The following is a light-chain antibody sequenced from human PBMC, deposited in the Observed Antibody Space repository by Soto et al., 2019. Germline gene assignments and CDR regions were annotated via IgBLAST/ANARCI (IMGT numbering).Light chain of an antibody. J-gene: IGLJ1*01. Sequence: QSVLTQPASVSGSPGQSITISCTGTSSDVGFYNYVSWYQQQHPGKAPKLMIYEVDNRPSGVSIRFSGSKSGNTASLTISGLLAEDEADYYCSSYVSITTPYVFGTGTKVTVL. CDR2: EVD. V-gene: IGLV2-14*01. CDR1: SSDVGFYNY. CDR3: SSYVSITTPYV.